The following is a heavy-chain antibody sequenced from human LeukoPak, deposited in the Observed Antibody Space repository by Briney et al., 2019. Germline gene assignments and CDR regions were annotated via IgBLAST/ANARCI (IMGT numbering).Heavy chain of an antibody. J-gene: IGHJ4*02. V-gene: IGHV3-66*02. CDR2: IYTGGTT. CDR1: GFSVSSNY. Sequence: GGSLRLSCAASGFSVSSNYMNWVRQAPGKGLEWVSAIYTGGTTYYADSVKGRFTISRDNSKNTLYLQMNSLRAEDTAVYYCARDKLGSGYSSDFGSWGQGTLVTVSS. D-gene: IGHD6-19*01. CDR3: ARDKLGSGYSSDFGS.